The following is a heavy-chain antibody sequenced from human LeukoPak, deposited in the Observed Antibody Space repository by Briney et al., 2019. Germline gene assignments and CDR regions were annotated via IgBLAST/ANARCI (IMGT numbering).Heavy chain of an antibody. D-gene: IGHD6-13*01. V-gene: IGHV4-34*01. CDR1: GGSFSGYY. J-gene: IGHJ1*01. Sequence: SETQSLTCAVYGGSFSGYYWSWIRQPPGKGLEWIGEINHSGSTNYNPSLKSRVTISVDMSKNQLSLKLSSVTAADTAVYYCARGSGIAPSGRWIQHWGQGTLVTVSS. CDR3: ARGSGIAPSGRWIQH. CDR2: INHSGST.